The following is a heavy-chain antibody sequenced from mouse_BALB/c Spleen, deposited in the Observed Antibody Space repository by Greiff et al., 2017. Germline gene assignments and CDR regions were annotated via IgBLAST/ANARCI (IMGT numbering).Heavy chain of an antibody. CDR1: GFTFSSYT. CDR3: ARHKVRDWYFEV. Sequence: EVKVVESGGGLVQPGGSLKLSCAASGFTFSSYTMSWVRQTPEKRLVWVAYISNGGGSTYYPDTVKGRFTISRDNATNTLYLQMSSLKSEDTAMYYCARHKVRDWYFEVWGAGTTVTVSS. J-gene: IGHJ1*01. V-gene: IGHV5-12-2*01. D-gene: IGHD1-3*01. CDR2: ISNGGGST.